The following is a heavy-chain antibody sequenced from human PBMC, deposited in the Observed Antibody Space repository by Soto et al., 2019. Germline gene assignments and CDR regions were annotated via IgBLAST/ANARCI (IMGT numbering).Heavy chain of an antibody. Sequence: GASENVSCKVSVYSLSDLSIHWVRQAHAKGLEWMRGLDPDKSETVYAQKFQGRVTMTEDTSTDTAYMELTSLRSEDTAIYFSATAIDYHDSSGFYFYWGPGALVTVS. CDR2: LDPDKSET. D-gene: IGHD3-22*01. J-gene: IGHJ4*02. CDR3: ATAIDYHDSSGFYFY. V-gene: IGHV1-24*01. CDR1: VYSLSDLS.